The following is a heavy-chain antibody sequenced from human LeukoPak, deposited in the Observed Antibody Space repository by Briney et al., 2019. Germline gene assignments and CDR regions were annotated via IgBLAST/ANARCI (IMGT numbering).Heavy chain of an antibody. CDR1: GYTFTSYG. CDR3: ARDFIPYDSSGYYFAY. V-gene: IGHV1-18*01. CDR2: ICAYNGNT. D-gene: IGHD3-22*01. Sequence: GASVKVSCKASGYTFTSYGISWVRQAPGQGLEWMGWICAYNGNTNYAQKLQGRVTMTTDTSTSTAYMELRSLRSDDTAVYYCARDFIPYDSSGYYFAYWGQGTLVTVSS. J-gene: IGHJ4*02.